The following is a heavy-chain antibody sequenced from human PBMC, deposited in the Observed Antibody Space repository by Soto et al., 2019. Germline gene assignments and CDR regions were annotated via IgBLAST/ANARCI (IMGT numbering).Heavy chain of an antibody. J-gene: IGHJ3*02. CDR2: IYYSGST. Sequence: KPSETLSLTCTVSGGSVSSGSYYWSWIRQPPGKGLEWIGYIYYSGSTDYNPSLKSRVTISVDTSKNQFSLKLSSVTAADTAVYYCARSSTMIVVVITAGAFDIWGQGTMVTVSS. CDR1: GGSVSSGSYY. D-gene: IGHD3-22*01. CDR3: ARSSTMIVVVITAGAFDI. V-gene: IGHV4-61*01.